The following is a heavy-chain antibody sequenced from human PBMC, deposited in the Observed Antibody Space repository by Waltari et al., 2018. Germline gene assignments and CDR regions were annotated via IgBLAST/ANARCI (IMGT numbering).Heavy chain of an antibody. V-gene: IGHV3-30*18. Sequence: QVQLVESGGGVVQPGRSLRLSCAASGFTFSSYGMHWVRQAPGKGLEWVAVISYDGSNKYYADSVKGRFTISRDNSKNTLYLQMNSLRAEDTAVYYCAKDLTLYGDYVGFDYWGQGTLVTVSS. D-gene: IGHD4-17*01. CDR2: ISYDGSNK. J-gene: IGHJ4*02. CDR1: GFTFSSYG. CDR3: AKDLTLYGDYVGFDY.